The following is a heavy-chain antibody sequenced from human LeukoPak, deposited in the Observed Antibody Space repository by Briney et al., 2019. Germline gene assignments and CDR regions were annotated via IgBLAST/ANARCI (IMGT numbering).Heavy chain of an antibody. CDR2: INHSGST. V-gene: IGHV4-34*01. J-gene: IGHJ4*02. CDR3: AGHDYYDSSGYYPLDY. D-gene: IGHD3-22*01. Sequence: PSETLSLTCAVYGGSFSGYYWSWIRQPPGKGLEWIGEINHSGSTNYNPSLKSRVTISVDTSKNQFSLKLSSVTAADTAVYYCAGHDYYDSSGYYPLDYWGQGTLVTVSS. CDR1: GGSFSGYY.